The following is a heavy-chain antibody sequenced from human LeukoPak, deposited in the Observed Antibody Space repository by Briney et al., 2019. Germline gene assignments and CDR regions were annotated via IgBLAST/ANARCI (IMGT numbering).Heavy chain of an antibody. Sequence: SETLSLTCTVSGGSISNRSYYWGWIRQPPGKGLEWIGSLYYSGNTHYNPSLKSRVTISVDTSKNQFSLKLRSVTAADTAIYHCARQTGYGDAFDIRGQGTMVTVS. D-gene: IGHD2-15*01. J-gene: IGHJ3*02. V-gene: IGHV4-39*01. CDR3: ARQTGYGDAFDI. CDR2: LYYSGNT. CDR1: GGSISNRSYY.